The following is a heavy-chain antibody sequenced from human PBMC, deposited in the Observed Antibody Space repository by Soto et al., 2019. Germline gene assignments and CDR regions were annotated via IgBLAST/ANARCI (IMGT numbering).Heavy chain of an antibody. Sequence: GGSLRLSCAASGFTFSTYAMSWVRQAPGKGLEWVSSIPDSGVRTYYAVSVKGRFTISRDNSKNTLYLQMNSLRAEDTAVYYCAKDGNRYCSSTSCLNWFDPWGRGTLVTVSS. V-gene: IGHV3-23*01. CDR2: IPDSGVRT. CDR1: GFTFSTYA. CDR3: AKDGNRYCSSTSCLNWFDP. J-gene: IGHJ5*02. D-gene: IGHD2-2*01.